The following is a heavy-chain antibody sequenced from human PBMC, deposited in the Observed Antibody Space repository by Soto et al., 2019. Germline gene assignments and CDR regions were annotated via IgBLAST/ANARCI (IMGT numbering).Heavy chain of an antibody. CDR1: GGSFSDFH. CDR2: THHRGYT. V-gene: IGHV4-34*01. J-gene: IGHJ6*03. CDR3: ARTHYSMDV. Sequence: QVQLQQWGAGLLKPSETLSLTCAVYGGSFSDFHWSWIRQPPGKGLEWIGETHHRGYTNYNPSLKSLFTMSVDTSQNQFSLKMASVTAADMAVYYCARTHYSMDVWDKGTTVTVSS.